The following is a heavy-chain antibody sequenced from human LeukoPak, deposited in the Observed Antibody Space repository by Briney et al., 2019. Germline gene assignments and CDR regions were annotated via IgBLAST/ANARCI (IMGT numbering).Heavy chain of an antibody. D-gene: IGHD3-22*01. V-gene: IGHV1-2*02. CDR2: INPNSGGT. J-gene: IGHJ4*02. CDR3: ARGYYDSSAYYSADY. Sequence: ASVKVSCKGSGYTFTGYYMHWVRQAPGQGLEWMGWINPNSGGTNYAQKFQGRVTMTRDTSISTAYMELTRLRSDDTAVYYCARGYYDSSAYYSADYWGQGILVTVSS. CDR1: GYTFTGYY.